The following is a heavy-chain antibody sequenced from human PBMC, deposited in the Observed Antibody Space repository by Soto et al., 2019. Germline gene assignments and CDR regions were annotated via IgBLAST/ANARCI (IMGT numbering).Heavy chain of an antibody. CDR2: IYYGGST. CDR3: ARFGEYYYYGMDV. D-gene: IGHD3-10*01. CDR1: GDSISSYY. Sequence: PSEALSLTCAVSGDSISSYYCMWIRQPPGKGLEWIGFIYYGGSTNYNPSLKSRVTISVDTSKNQFSLKLSSVTAADTAVYYCARFGEYYYYGMDVWRQGTTVTVSS. J-gene: IGHJ6*02. V-gene: IGHV4-59*08.